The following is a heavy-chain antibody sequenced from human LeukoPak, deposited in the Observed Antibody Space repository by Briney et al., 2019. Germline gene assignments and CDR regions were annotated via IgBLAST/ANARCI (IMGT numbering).Heavy chain of an antibody. CDR3: ARTYYDILTGYNPYFDY. Sequence: GGTLRLSCAASGFTFSSYGMSWVRQAPGKGLEWVSSITASSTAIYSADSVKGRFTISRDNAKNFLYLQMNSLRAEDTAVYYCARTYYDILTGYNPYFDYWGQGILVTVSS. CDR2: ITASSTAI. CDR1: GFTFSSYG. D-gene: IGHD3-9*01. J-gene: IGHJ4*02. V-gene: IGHV3-21*01.